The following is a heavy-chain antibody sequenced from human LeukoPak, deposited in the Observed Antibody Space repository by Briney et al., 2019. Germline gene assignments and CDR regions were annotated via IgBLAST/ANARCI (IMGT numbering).Heavy chain of an antibody. D-gene: IGHD6-13*01. CDR2: ISGSGGST. J-gene: IGHJ4*02. Sequence: GGSLRLSCAASGFTFSSYAMSWVRQAPGKGLEWVSAISGSGGSTYYADSVKGRFTISRDNSKNTLYLQMNSLRTEDTAVYYCARATRIAAAEFFFDYWGQGALVTVSS. CDR3: ARATRIAAAEFFFDY. CDR1: GFTFSSYA. V-gene: IGHV3-23*01.